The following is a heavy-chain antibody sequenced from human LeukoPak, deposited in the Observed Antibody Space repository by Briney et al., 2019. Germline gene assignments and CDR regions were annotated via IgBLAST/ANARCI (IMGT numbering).Heavy chain of an antibody. J-gene: IGHJ4*02. CDR2: ISSSSSYI. CDR3: ASHRSSTH. V-gene: IGHV3-21*01. Sequence: NPGGSLRLSCAASGFTFSSYSMNWVRQAPGKGLELVSSISSSSSYIYYAASVKGRFTISRDNAKNSLYLQMNSLRAEDTAVYYCASHRSSTHWGQGTLVTVSS. D-gene: IGHD2-2*01. CDR1: GFTFSSYS.